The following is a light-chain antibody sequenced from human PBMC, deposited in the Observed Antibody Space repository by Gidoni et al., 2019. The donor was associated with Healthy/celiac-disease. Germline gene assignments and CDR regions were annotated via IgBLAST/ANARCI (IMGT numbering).Light chain of an antibody. CDR2: WAS. V-gene: IGKV4-1*01. J-gene: IGKJ2*01. CDR3: QQYYSTPRT. Sequence: DIVMPQSPDSLAVSLGERATINCKSSQSVLYSSNNKNYLAWYQQKPGPPPKLLIYWASTRESGVTDRVSGSGSGTDFTLTISSLQDEDVAVYYCQQYYSTPRTFGQGTKLEIK. CDR1: QSVLYSSNNKNY.